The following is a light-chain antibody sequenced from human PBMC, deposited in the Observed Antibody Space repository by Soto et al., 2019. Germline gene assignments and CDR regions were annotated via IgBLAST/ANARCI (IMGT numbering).Light chain of an antibody. CDR3: QKYNSAPYT. J-gene: IGKJ2*01. Sequence: DIQMTQSPCSLSASVGDRVTITCRASQGITNYLAWYQQKPGKVPDLLIYAASTLQSGVSSRFIGSGSGTHFTLTISSLQPEDVASYYCQKYNSAPYTVGQGTKLEIK. CDR2: AAS. V-gene: IGKV1-27*01. CDR1: QGITNY.